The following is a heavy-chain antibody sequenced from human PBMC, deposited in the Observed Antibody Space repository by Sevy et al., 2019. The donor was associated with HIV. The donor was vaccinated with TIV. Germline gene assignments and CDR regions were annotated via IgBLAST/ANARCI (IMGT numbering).Heavy chain of an antibody. D-gene: IGHD1-26*01. J-gene: IGHJ4*02. CDR1: GGSISSYY. CDR2: IYYSGST. V-gene: IGHV4-59*12. Sequence: SETLSLTCTVSGGSISSYYWSWIRQPPGKGLEWIGYIYYSGSTNYNPSLKSRVTISVDTSKNQFSLKLSSVTAADTAVYYCAISGSSGSYYRRGYYFDYWGQGTLVTVSS. CDR3: AISGSSGSYYRRGYYFDY.